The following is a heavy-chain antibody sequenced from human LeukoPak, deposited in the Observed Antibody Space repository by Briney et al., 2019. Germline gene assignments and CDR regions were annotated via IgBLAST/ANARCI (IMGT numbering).Heavy chain of an antibody. V-gene: IGHV4-39*01. Sequence: PSETLSLTCTVSGDSISSRSFYWGWVRQPPGKGLEWIASIYYTGTTSYNPSLTSRVTIFVDTSKSQFSLKVDSVTASDTAVYYCAKQFSSVGYDFWSGSPNYFMDVWGKGMTVTVSS. J-gene: IGHJ6*03. CDR1: GDSISSRSFY. CDR3: AKQFSSVGYDFWSGSPNYFMDV. CDR2: IYYTGTT. D-gene: IGHD3-3*01.